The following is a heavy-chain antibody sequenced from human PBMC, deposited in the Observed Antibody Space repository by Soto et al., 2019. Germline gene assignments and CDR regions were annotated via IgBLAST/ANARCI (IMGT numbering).Heavy chain of an antibody. Sequence: PGGSLRLSCAASGFTFSSYAMSWVRQAPWKGLEWVSAISGSGGSTYYADSVKGRFTTSRDNSKNTLYLQMNSLRAEDTAVYYCANSYYGSGSYYYFDYWGQGTLVTVSS. CDR3: ANSYYGSGSYYYFDY. J-gene: IGHJ4*02. CDR2: ISGSGGST. D-gene: IGHD3-10*01. CDR1: GFTFSSYA. V-gene: IGHV3-23*01.